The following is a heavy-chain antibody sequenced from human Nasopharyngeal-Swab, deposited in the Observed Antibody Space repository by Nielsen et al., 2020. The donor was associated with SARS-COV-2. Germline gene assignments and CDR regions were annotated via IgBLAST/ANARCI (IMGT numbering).Heavy chain of an antibody. CDR3: ARTPDY. CDR2: IYTSGST. Sequence: SETLSLTCAVYGGSFSGYYWSWIRQPPGKGLEWIGRIYTSGSTNYNPSLKSRVTISVDTSKNQFSLKLSSVTAADTAVYYCARTPDYWGQGTLVTVSS. CDR1: GGSFSGYY. J-gene: IGHJ4*02. V-gene: IGHV4-4*08.